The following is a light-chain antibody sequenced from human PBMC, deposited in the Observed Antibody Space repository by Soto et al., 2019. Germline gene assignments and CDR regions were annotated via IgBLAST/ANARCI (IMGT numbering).Light chain of an antibody. CDR3: QSSDSRLSGSDV. J-gene: IGLJ1*01. V-gene: IGLV1-40*01. Sequence: QSVLTQPPSVSGAPGQRVTISCTGSSSNIGAGYDVNWYQQLPGTAPKLLIFGDSNRPSGVPDRFSGSNSGTSAALAITGLQAADEADYYCQSSDSRLSGSDVFGTGTQLTVL. CDR1: SSNIGAGYD. CDR2: GDS.